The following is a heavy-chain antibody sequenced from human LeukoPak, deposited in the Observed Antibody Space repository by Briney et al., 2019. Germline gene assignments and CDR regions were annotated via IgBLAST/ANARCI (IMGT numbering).Heavy chain of an antibody. J-gene: IGHJ4*02. CDR3: ARDAVAGSLDY. CDR2: IYPGDSDT. CDR1: GYSFTNYW. Sequence: GESLKISCKGSGYSFTNYWIGWVRQMPGKGLEWMGIIYPGDSDTRYSPSFQGQVTISADKSISTAHPQWSSLKASDTAMYYCARDAVAGSLDYWGQGTLVTVSS. D-gene: IGHD6-19*01. V-gene: IGHV5-51*01.